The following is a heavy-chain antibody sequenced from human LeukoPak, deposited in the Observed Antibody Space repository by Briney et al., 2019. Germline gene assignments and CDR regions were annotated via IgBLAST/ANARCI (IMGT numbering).Heavy chain of an antibody. CDR3: ARDSTRPGIAAA. J-gene: IGHJ5*02. D-gene: IGHD6-13*01. CDR2: ITASGDST. V-gene: IGHV3-23*01. CDR1: GFPFSSYP. Sequence: GGSLRLSCAGSGFPFSSYPISWVRQPPGKGLEWVSAITASGDSTYSADSVKGRFTISRDNAKNSLYLQMNSLRAEDTAVYYCARDSTRPGIAAAWGQGTLVTVSS.